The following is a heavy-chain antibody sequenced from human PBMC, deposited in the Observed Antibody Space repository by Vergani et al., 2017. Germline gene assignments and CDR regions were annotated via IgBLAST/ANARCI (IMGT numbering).Heavy chain of an antibody. CDR2: IIPICGTA. Sequence: QVQLVQSGAEVKKPGSSVKVSCKASGGTFSSYAISWVRQAPGQGLEWMGRIIPICGTANYAQKFQGRVTITTDESTSTAYMELISLRSEDTAVYYCALPRIAGLRTFDYWGQGTLVTVSS. CDR1: GGTFSSYA. CDR3: ALPRIAGLRTFDY. D-gene: IGHD6-13*01. J-gene: IGHJ4*02. V-gene: IGHV1-69*05.